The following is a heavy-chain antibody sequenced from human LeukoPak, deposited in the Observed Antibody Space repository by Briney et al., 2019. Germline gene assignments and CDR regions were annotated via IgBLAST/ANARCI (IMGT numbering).Heavy chain of an antibody. J-gene: IGHJ6*02. CDR3: ARGRSYGPFTLYYYYGMDV. Sequence: PSETLSLTCAVYGGSFSGYYWSWIRQPPGKGLEWIGEINHSGSTNYNPSLKSRVTISVDTSKNQFSLKLSSVTVADTAVYYCARGRSYGPFTLYYYYGMDVWGQGTTVTVSS. D-gene: IGHD5-18*01. V-gene: IGHV4-34*01. CDR1: GGSFSGYY. CDR2: INHSGST.